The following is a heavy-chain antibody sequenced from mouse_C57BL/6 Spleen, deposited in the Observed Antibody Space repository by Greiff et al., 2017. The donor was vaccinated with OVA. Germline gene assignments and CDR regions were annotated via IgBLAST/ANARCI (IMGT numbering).Heavy chain of an antibody. V-gene: IGHV1-52*01. CDR1: GYTFTSYW. D-gene: IGHD1-1*01. CDR2: IDPSDSET. J-gene: IGHJ1*03. CDR3: ARNGITTVGYFDV. Sequence: QVQLQQPGAELVRPGSSVKLSCKASGYTFTSYWMHWVKQRPIQGLEWIGNIDPSDSETHYNQKFKDKATLTVDKSSSTAYMQLSSLTSEDSAVYYCARNGITTVGYFDVWGTGTTVTVSS.